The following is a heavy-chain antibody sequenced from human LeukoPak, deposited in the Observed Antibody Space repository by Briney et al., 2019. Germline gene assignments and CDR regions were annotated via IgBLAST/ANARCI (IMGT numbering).Heavy chain of an antibody. CDR3: AREYYCSGGSCYSGMIVY. V-gene: IGHV3-66*02. CDR2: IYSGGST. J-gene: IGHJ4*02. CDR1: GFTVSSNY. Sequence: PGGSLTLSCAASGFTVSSNYMSWVRQAPGKGLEWASVIYSGGSTYYADSVKGRFTISRDNSKNTLCLQMNSLRAEDTAVYYCAREYYCSGGSCYSGMIVYWGQGTLVTVSS. D-gene: IGHD2-15*01.